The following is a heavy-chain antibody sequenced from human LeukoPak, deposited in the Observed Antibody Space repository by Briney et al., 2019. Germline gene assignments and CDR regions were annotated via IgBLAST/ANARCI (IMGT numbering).Heavy chain of an antibody. CDR2: ISGSGGST. Sequence: GGSLRLSCAASGFTFSSYAMSWVRQAPGKGLEWVSAISGSGGSTYYADSVKGRFTTSRDNSKNTLYLQMNSLRAEDTAVYYCAGYCSSTSCPPRSDYWGQGTLVTVSS. CDR1: GFTFSSYA. J-gene: IGHJ4*02. V-gene: IGHV3-23*01. D-gene: IGHD2-2*01. CDR3: AGYCSSTSCPPRSDY.